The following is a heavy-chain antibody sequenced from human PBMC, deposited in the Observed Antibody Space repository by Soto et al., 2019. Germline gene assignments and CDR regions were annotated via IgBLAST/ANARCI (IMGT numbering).Heavy chain of an antibody. CDR1: GGSISSGDYY. J-gene: IGHJ4*02. V-gene: IGHV4-30-4*01. CDR3: AREGGGYDPYYFDY. D-gene: IGHD5-12*01. CDR2: IYYSGST. Sequence: PSETLSLTCTVSGGSISSGDYYWSWIRQPPGKGLEWIGYIYYSGSTYYNPSLKSRVTISVDTSKNQFSLKLSSVTAADTAVYYCAREGGGYDPYYFDYWGQGTLVTVSS.